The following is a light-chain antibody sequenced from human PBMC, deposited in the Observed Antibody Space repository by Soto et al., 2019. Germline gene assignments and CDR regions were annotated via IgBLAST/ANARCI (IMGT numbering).Light chain of an antibody. J-gene: IGKJ1*01. CDR3: QQYRT. CDR2: EAS. V-gene: IGKV3-20*01. Sequence: SVWTQSPGTLCLSPGERATLSCRASQSVSSSSLAWYQQNPGQAPRLLIYEASSRATGIPDRFSGSGSGTDFTLTISRLEPEDFAVYYCQQYRTFGQGTKVDIK. CDR1: QSVSSSS.